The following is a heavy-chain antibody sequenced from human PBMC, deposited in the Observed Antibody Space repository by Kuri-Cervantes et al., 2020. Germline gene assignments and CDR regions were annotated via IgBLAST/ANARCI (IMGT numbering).Heavy chain of an antibody. CDR1: GLIFNDYT. J-gene: IGHJ2*01. CDR2: IWYDGTNE. Sequence: GESLKISCAAAGLIFNDYTMVWVRQAPGKGLDWVAVIWYDGTNEYYADAVKGRFTISRDNSKNTLCLQMSSLRAEDTAVYYCARVRQWLEPRLSYFDLWGRGTLVTVSS. V-gene: IGHV3-33*08. CDR3: ARVRQWLEPRLSYFDL. D-gene: IGHD6-19*01.